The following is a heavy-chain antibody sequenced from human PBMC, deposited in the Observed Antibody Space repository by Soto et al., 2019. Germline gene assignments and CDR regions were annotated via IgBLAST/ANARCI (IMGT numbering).Heavy chain of an antibody. J-gene: IGHJ5*02. CDR3: ARGSNLLCWYTPIGNWFDT. CDR1: GGSFSGYY. Sequence: QVQLQQWGAGLLKPSETLSLTCAVYGGSFSGYYWSWIRQPPGKGLEWIGEINHSGSTNYNPSLKSRVTISVYTSKNQSSLKRSCLTAADTAVYYCARGSNLLCWYTPIGNWFDTWGEGTLVAVSS. V-gene: IGHV4-34*01. D-gene: IGHD2-21*01. CDR2: INHSGST.